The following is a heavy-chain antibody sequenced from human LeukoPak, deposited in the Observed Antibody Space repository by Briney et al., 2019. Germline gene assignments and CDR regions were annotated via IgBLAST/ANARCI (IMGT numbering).Heavy chain of an antibody. V-gene: IGHV3-11*04. CDR3: ARGATETTRWFDP. D-gene: IGHD1-7*01. J-gene: IGHJ5*02. CDR1: GGSISSSNYY. CDR2: ITGGGDTT. Sequence: LSLTCTVSGGSISSSNYYWGWVRQAPGKGLEWVSAITGGGDTTYYADSVKGRFTISRDNAKNSLYLQMNGLRAEDTAAYYCARGATETTRWFDPWGQGTLVTVSS.